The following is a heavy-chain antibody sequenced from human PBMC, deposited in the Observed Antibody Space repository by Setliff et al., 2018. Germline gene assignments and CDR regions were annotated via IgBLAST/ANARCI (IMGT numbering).Heavy chain of an antibody. J-gene: IGHJ4*02. CDR2: IYTTWST. Sequence: PSETLSLTCTVSGGSVGNSHYYWNWIRQPAGKGLEWIGRIYTTWSTNYNPSLKSRVTISLDTSKSQFFLKLDAVTAADTALYYCAIGGGYCDFFDCFPFDNWGQGCLVTVSS. CDR3: AIGGGYCDFFDCFPFDN. D-gene: IGHD3-16*01. V-gene: IGHV4-61*02. CDR1: GGSVGNSHYY.